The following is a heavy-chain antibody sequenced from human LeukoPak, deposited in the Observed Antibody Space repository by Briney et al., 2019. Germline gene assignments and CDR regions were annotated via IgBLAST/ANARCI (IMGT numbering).Heavy chain of an antibody. V-gene: IGHV4-34*01. CDR1: GGSFSGYY. CDR2: INHSGST. D-gene: IGHD6-6*01. Sequence: SETLSLTCAVYGGSFSGYYWSWIRQPPGKGLEWIGEINHSGSTNYNPSLKSRVTISVDTSKNQFSLKLSSVTAADTAVYYCARGVREPLPRFAAKYSRRRGYFDYWGQGTLVTVSS. CDR3: ARGVREPLPRFAAKYSRRRGYFDY. J-gene: IGHJ4*02.